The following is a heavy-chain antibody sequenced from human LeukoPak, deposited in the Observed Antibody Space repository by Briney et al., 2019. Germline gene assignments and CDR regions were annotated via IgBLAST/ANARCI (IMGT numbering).Heavy chain of an antibody. CDR2: ISPSGST. CDR1: GGSFSSNH. J-gene: IGHJ6*03. V-gene: IGHV4-4*07. CDR3: ASNYYMDV. Sequence: SETLSITCTVSGGSFSSNHWSWIRQPAGKGLEWIGRISPSGSTNYNPSLKSRVTMSINTSKTQDSLKVISVTAADTAVYYCASNYYMDVWGKGTTVTVSS.